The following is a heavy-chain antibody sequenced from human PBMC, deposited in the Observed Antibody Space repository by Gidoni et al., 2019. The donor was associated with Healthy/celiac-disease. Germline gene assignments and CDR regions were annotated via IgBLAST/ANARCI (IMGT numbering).Heavy chain of an antibody. J-gene: IGHJ4*02. D-gene: IGHD6-19*01. Sequence: QVQLVQSGAEVKKPGSSVQVSCKASGGTFRSYAISWVRHAPGQGLEWMGGIIPIFGTANYAQKFQGRVTITADESTSTAYMELSSLRSEDTAVYYCARDRVAGTGREVVQTFADYWGQGTLVTVSS. V-gene: IGHV1-69*01. CDR3: ARDRVAGTGREVVQTFADY. CDR1: GGTFRSYA. CDR2: IIPIFGTA.